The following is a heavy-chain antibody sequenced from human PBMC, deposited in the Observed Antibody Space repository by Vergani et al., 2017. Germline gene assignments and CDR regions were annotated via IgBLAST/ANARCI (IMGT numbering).Heavy chain of an antibody. D-gene: IGHD3-3*01. V-gene: IGHV3-7*03. CDR1: GFTFSSYW. Sequence: EVQLVESGGGLVQPGGSLRLSCAASGFTFSSYWMSWVRQAPGKGREWVANIKQDGSEKYYVDSVKGQFTISRDNAKNSLYLQINSLRAVDTAVYYCSRACYDFWQPYRSGESLHAYYYYMDGWGKGTTVSVSS. CDR3: SRACYDFWQPYRSGESLHAYYYYMDG. J-gene: IGHJ6*03. CDR2: IKQDGSEK.